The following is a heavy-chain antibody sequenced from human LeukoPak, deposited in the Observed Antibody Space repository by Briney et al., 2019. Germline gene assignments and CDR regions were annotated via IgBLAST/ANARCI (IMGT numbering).Heavy chain of an antibody. CDR3: ARAQGWGSPDGAFDI. CDR1: GYTFTSYY. CDR2: MNPNSGNT. V-gene: IGHV1-8*03. Sequence: GASVKVSCKASGYTFTSYYMHWVRQAPGQGLEWMGWMNPNSGNTGYAQKFQGRVTITRNTSISTAYMELSSLRSEDTAVYYCARAQGWGSPDGAFDIWGQGTMVTVSS. J-gene: IGHJ3*02. D-gene: IGHD3-16*01.